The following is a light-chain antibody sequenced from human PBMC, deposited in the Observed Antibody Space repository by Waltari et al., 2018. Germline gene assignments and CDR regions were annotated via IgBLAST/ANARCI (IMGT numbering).Light chain of an antibody. J-gene: IGLJ2*01. CDR1: SEHSAYA. Sequence: QLAVTQSPSASASLGASVKLTCTLSSEHSAYAIACHQHQPEKGPRFLMKIDGGGGHTKGDGIPDRVSGFSSGAARYLTISSLQYEDEAAYYCQTWDPDTVVFGGGTKLTV. CDR2: IDGGGGH. V-gene: IGLV4-69*01. CDR3: QTWDPDTVV.